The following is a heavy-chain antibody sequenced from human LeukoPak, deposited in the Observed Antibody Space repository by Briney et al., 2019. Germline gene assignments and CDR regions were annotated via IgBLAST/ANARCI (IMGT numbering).Heavy chain of an antibody. CDR3: ARAISYYDNSGYSYYFDY. CDR2: ISYSGTT. CDR1: GFPFSSYE. V-gene: IGHV4-59*12. D-gene: IGHD3-22*01. Sequence: GSLRLSCAASGFPFSSYEMNWVRQPPGKRLEWIGYISYSGTTKYNPSLKSRVTMSVDTSKNQFSLKLSSVTTTDTAVYYCARAISYYDNSGYSYYFDYWGQGTLVPVSS. J-gene: IGHJ4*02.